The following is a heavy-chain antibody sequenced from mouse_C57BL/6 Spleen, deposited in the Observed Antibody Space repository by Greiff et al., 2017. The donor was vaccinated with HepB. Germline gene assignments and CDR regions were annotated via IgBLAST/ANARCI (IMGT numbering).Heavy chain of an antibody. V-gene: IGHV1-82*01. CDR2: IYPGDGDT. CDR3: APYYRGFAY. J-gene: IGHJ3*01. Sequence: QVQLQQSGPELVKPGASVKISCKASGYAFSSSWMNWVKQRPGKGLEWIGRIYPGDGDTNYNGKFKGKATLTADKSSSTAYMQLSSLTSEDSAVYFCAPYYRGFAYWGQGTLVTVSA. CDR1: GYAFSSSW. D-gene: IGHD2-12*01.